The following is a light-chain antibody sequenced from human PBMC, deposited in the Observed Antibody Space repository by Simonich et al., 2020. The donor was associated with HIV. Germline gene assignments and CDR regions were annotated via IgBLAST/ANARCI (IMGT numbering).Light chain of an antibody. CDR2: WTS. J-gene: IGKJ5*01. CDR3: QQYYSTPIT. CDR1: QNVLSRSNNKNY. Sequence: DIVMTQSPDSLAVSLGERATINCKSSQNVLSRSNNKNYLTWYQQKPGQPPKLLIYWTSTRESGVPDRFSGSGSGTDFTLTISSLQAEDVAVYYCQQYYSTPITFGQGTRLEIK. V-gene: IGKV4-1*01.